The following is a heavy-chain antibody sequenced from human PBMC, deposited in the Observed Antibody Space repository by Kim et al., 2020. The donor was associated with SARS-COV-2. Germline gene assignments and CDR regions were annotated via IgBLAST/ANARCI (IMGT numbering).Heavy chain of an antibody. CDR1: GGSFSGYY. D-gene: IGHD3-10*01. Sequence: SETLSLTCAVYGGSFSGYYWSWIRQPPGKGLEWIGEINHSGSTNYNPSLKSRVTISVDTSKNQFSLKLSSVTAADTAVYYCARGGSYGSGSYYNVLAGTGPRNNWFDPWGQGTLVTVSS. V-gene: IGHV4-34*01. CDR3: ARGGSYGSGSYYNVLAGTGPRNNWFDP. J-gene: IGHJ5*02. CDR2: INHSGST.